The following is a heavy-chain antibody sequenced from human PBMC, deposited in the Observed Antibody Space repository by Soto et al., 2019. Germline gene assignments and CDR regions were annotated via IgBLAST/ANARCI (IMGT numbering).Heavy chain of an antibody. CDR1: GGSISSSSYY. Sequence: QLQLQESGPGLVKPSETLSLTCTVSGGSISSSSYYWGWIRQPPGKGLEWIGSIYYSGSTYYNPSLKSRVTISVDPSKNKFSLKLSSVTAADTAVYYCAGGYYDFWSCYYSGFDYWGQGTLVTVSS. CDR2: IYYSGST. V-gene: IGHV4-39*01. D-gene: IGHD3-3*01. CDR3: AGGYYDFWSCYYSGFDY. J-gene: IGHJ4*02.